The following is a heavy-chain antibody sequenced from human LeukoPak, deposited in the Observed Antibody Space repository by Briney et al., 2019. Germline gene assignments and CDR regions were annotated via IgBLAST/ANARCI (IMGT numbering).Heavy chain of an antibody. J-gene: IGHJ4*02. CDR3: AHTYYDSSGYYRPFDY. D-gene: IGHD3-22*01. CDR2: IYGNDDK. CDR1: GFSVSTSAVG. Sequence: SGPTLVKPTQTLTLTCTFSGFSVSTSAVGVGWIRQPPGKALEWLALIYGNDDKRYSPSLKSRLTITKDTSKNQVVLTMTNMDPVDTATYYCAHTYYDSSGYYRPFDYWGQGTLVTVSS. V-gene: IGHV2-5*01.